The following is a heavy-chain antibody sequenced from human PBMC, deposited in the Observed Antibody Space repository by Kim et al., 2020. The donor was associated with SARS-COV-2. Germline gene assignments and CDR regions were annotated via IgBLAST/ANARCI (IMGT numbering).Heavy chain of an antibody. D-gene: IGHD3-3*01. V-gene: IGHV3-21*01. J-gene: IGHJ6*02. CDR3: ARGGRSGEYYYGMDV. Sequence: DSVKGRFTISRDNAKNSLYLQMNSLRAEDTAVYYCARGGRSGEYYYGMDVWGQGTTVTVSS.